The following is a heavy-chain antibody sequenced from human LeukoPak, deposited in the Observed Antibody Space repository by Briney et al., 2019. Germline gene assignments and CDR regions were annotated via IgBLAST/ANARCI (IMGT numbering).Heavy chain of an antibody. J-gene: IGHJ3*02. CDR1: GFTFSSYA. CDR2: ISGSGGST. Sequence: GGSLRLSCAASGFTFSSYAMSWVRQAPGKGLEWVSAISGSGGSTYYAGSVKGRFTISRDNSKNTLYLQMNSLRAEDTAVYYCAKSAALGYSSGWYNAFDIWGQGTMVTVSS. CDR3: AKSAALGYSSGWYNAFDI. D-gene: IGHD6-19*01. V-gene: IGHV3-23*01.